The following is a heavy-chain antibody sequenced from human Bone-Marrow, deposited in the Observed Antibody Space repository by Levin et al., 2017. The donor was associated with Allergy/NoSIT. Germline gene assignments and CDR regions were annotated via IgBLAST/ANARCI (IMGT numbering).Heavy chain of an antibody. CDR3: ARHYTLDV. V-gene: IGHV5-51*01. J-gene: IGHJ6*02. CDR1: GYTFITYY. CDR2: IYPGDSDT. Sequence: RGESLKISCKGSGYTFITYYIAWVRQMPGKGLEWVGIIYPGDSDTRYSPSFRGQVTISADKSISTAYLQWDSLKASDTATYYCARHYTLDVWGQGTTVTVSS.